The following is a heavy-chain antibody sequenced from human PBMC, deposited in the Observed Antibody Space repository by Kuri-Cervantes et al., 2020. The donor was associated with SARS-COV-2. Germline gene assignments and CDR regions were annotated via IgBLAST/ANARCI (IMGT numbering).Heavy chain of an antibody. CDR3: AKGHCTNGVCLDYFDY. Sequence: GESLKISCAASGFTFSSYGMHWVRQAPGKGLEWVAVIWYGGSNKYYADSVKGRFTISRDNSKNTLYLQMSSLRAEDTAVYYCAKGHCTNGVCLDYFDYWGQETLVTVSS. CDR2: IWYGGSNK. V-gene: IGHV3-30*02. J-gene: IGHJ4*02. D-gene: IGHD2-8*01. CDR1: GFTFSSYG.